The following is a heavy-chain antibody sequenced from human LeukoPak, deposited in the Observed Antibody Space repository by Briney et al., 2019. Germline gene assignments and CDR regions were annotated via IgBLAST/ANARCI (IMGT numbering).Heavy chain of an antibody. CDR1: GFTFNNYW. J-gene: IGHJ4*02. CDR2: INDGGSEK. D-gene: IGHD2-21*01. V-gene: IGHV3-7*01. Sequence: GGSLRLSCAASGFTFNNYWMTWVRQAPGKGLEWVANINDGGSEKYYVESVKGRFTISRDNTKNSLYLQMNSLRAEDTAIYYCAREGEGYFDYWGQGTLVTVSS. CDR3: AREGEGYFDY.